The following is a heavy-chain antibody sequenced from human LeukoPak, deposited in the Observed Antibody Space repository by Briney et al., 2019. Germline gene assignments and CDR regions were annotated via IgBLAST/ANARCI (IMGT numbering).Heavy chain of an antibody. CDR1: GFTFSSYA. D-gene: IGHD3-22*01. CDR2: ISGSGGST. V-gene: IGHV3-23*01. CDR3: AIAYYYDSSGPGAFDI. Sequence: GGSLRLSCAASGFTFSSYAMSWVRQAPGKGLEWVSAISGSGGSTYYADSVKGRFTISRDNSKNTLYLQMNSLRAEDTVVYYCAIAYYYDSSGPGAFDIWGQGTMVTVSS. J-gene: IGHJ3*02.